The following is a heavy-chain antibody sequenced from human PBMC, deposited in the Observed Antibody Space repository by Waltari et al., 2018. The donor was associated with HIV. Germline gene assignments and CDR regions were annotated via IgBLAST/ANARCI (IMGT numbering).Heavy chain of an antibody. V-gene: IGHV4-59*01. CDR3: ARTDWLSYGMDV. D-gene: IGHD3-9*01. J-gene: IGHJ6*02. Sequence: QVQLQESGPGLVKPSETLSLTCTVSGGSISSYYWSWIRQPPGKGLEWIGYIYYSGSTNSNPSRKGRVTISVDTSKNQFSLKLSSVTAADTAVYYCARTDWLSYGMDVWGQGTTVTVSS. CDR2: IYYSGST. CDR1: GGSISSYY.